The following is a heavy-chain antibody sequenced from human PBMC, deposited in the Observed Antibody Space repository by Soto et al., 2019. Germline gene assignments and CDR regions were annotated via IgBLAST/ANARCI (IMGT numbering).Heavy chain of an antibody. CDR3: ASGFIVRGIISVDY. CDR1: GYTFMTYG. V-gene: IGHV1-18*04. CDR2: ISGYTGKT. J-gene: IGHJ4*02. Sequence: VRLVQSGAEVKKPGASVSVSCKVSGYTFMTYGINWVRQAPGQGLEWLGSISGYTGKTIYAQKVQDRVTMIIDTSTNTVHMDLRSLRSDDTAVYFCASGFIVRGIISVDYWGQGTLVTVSS. D-gene: IGHD3-10*01.